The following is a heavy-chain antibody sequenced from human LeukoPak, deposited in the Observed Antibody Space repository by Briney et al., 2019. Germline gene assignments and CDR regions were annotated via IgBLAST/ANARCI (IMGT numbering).Heavy chain of an antibody. D-gene: IGHD5-12*01. CDR2: IYYSGST. V-gene: IGHV4-30-4*01. J-gene: IGHJ3*02. CDR3: ARDGGSGYDSGPFPNAFDI. CDR1: SGSISSGDYY. Sequence: PSETLSLTCTVSSGSISSGDYYWSWIRQPPGKGLEWIGYIYYSGSTYYNPSLKSRVTISVDTSKNQFSLKLSSVTAADTAVYYCARDGGSGYDSGPFPNAFDIWGQGTMVTVSS.